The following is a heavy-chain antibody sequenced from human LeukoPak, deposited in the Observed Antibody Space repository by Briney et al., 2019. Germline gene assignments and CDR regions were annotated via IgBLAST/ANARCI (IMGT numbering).Heavy chain of an antibody. V-gene: IGHV3-21*01. CDR2: ISSSTTYI. CDR1: GFTFSSYS. D-gene: IGHD3-22*01. J-gene: IGHJ1*01. CDR3: ATYSSLNRREFQY. Sequence: GGSLRLSCAASGFTFSSYSMNWVRQAPGKGLEWVSLISSSTTYIYYADSVKGRFTISRDNAKNSLYLQMNSLRAEDTAVYYCATYSSLNRREFQYWGQGTLLTVSS.